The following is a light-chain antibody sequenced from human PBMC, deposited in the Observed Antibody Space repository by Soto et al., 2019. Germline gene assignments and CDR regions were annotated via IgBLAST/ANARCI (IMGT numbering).Light chain of an antibody. CDR1: QSVSTSN. CDR3: QQYGSSPRT. Sequence: IVLTQSPGTLSSSPGERATLSCRASQSVSTSNLAWYQQRPGQAPRLLIYGASRRATGTPDRFSGSGSGTDFTLTISRLEPEDFAVYYCQQYGSSPRTFGQGTKVDIK. CDR2: GAS. J-gene: IGKJ1*01. V-gene: IGKV3-20*01.